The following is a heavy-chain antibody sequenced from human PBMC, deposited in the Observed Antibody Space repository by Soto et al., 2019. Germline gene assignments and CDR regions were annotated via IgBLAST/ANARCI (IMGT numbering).Heavy chain of an antibody. CDR3: TTDPSNSYGLRQFYYYGMDV. CDR2: IKSITDGGTT. D-gene: IGHD5-18*01. V-gene: IGHV3-15*07. J-gene: IGHJ6*02. CDR1: GFTFSNAW. Sequence: GGSLRLSCAASGFTFSNAWMNWVRQAPGKGLEWVGHIKSITDGGTTDYAAPVKGRFTISRDDSKNTLYLQMNSLKIEDTGVYYCTTDPSNSYGLRQFYYYGMDVWGQGTTVTVSS.